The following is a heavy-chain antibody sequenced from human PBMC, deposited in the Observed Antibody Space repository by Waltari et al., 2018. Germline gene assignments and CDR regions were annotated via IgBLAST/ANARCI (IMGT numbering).Heavy chain of an antibody. Sequence: EVQLLESGGGLVQPGGSLRLSCAASGFTFSSYAMSWVRQAPGKGLEWVSVIYSGGSTYDADSVKGRFTISRDNSKNTLYLQMNSLRAEDTAVYYCAKDLPLGTGRYSSSFDAFDIWGQGTMVTVSS. V-gene: IGHV3-23*03. J-gene: IGHJ3*02. D-gene: IGHD6-6*01. CDR1: GFTFSSYA. CDR3: AKDLPLGTGRYSSSFDAFDI. CDR2: IYSGGST.